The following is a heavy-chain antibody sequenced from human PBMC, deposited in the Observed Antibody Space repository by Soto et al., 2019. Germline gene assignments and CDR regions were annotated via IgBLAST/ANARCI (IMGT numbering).Heavy chain of an antibody. CDR2: MSGSGGST. CDR3: AKLRYFDWFPTYYFDY. Sequence: EVQLLESGGGLVQPGGSLRLSCAASGFTFSSYAMSWVRQAPGQGLEWVSAMSGSGGSTYYADSVKGRFTISRDNAKNTLYLQMNSLRAEDTAVYYCAKLRYFDWFPTYYFDYWGQGTLVTVSS. CDR1: GFTFSSYA. J-gene: IGHJ4*02. D-gene: IGHD3-9*01. V-gene: IGHV3-23*01.